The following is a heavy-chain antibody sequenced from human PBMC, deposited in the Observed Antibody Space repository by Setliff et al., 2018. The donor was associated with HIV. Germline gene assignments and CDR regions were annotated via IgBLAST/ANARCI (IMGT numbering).Heavy chain of an antibody. V-gene: IGHV4-34*01. Sequence: SETLSLTCGVYGESLSGYSWNWIRQPPGKGLQWIGEIDHGGSIHYNPSLKSRVTISVDTSKNHFSLNLTSVTAADAALYYCARRGWNAYKAFDYWGQGTLVT. CDR1: GESLSGYS. J-gene: IGHJ4*02. CDR2: IDHGGSI. D-gene: IGHD1-1*01. CDR3: ARRGWNAYKAFDY.